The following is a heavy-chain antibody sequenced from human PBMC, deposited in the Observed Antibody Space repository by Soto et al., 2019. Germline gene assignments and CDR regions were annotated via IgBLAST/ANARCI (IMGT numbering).Heavy chain of an antibody. V-gene: IGHV4-34*01. Sequence: PSETLSLTCAVYGGSFSGYYLSWIRQPPGKGLEWIGEINHSGSTNYNPSLKSRVTISVDTSKNQFSLKLSSVTAADTAVYYCARSDGRYWGQGTLVTVSS. CDR3: ARSDGRY. CDR2: INHSGST. CDR1: GGSFSGYY. J-gene: IGHJ4*02.